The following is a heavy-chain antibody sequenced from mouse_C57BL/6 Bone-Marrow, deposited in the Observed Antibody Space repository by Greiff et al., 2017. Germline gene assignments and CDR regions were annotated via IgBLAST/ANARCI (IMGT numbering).Heavy chain of an antibody. CDR3: PTNRYNSQFAY. D-gene: IGHD2-12*01. CDR2: IDPANGDT. J-gene: IGHJ3*01. CDR1: GFNLKDAY. Sequence: VQLQQSVAELVRPGASVKLSCTASGFNLKDAYMHWVKQRPEQGLEWIGWIDPANGDTEYASKFQGKDTITADTSSNSAYLQLSSLTAEDTSFYYGPTNRYNSQFAYWGQGTMVTVSA. V-gene: IGHV14-4*01.